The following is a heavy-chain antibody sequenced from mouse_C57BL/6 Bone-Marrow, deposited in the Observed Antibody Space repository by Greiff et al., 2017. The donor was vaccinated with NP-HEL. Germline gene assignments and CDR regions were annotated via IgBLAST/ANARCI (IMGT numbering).Heavy chain of an antibody. CDR3: ARRGHYDWYFDV. CDR2: INSDGGSP. D-gene: IGHD1-2*01. Sequence: EVKLMESGGGLVQPGESLKLSCESNEYEFPSHDMSWFPKTPEKRLELVAAINSDGGSPYYPDTMTRRFIISRDNTKKTLYLQMSSLRSEDTALYYCARRGHYDWYFDVWGTGTTVTVSS. CDR1: EYEFPSHD. J-gene: IGHJ1*03. V-gene: IGHV5-2*01.